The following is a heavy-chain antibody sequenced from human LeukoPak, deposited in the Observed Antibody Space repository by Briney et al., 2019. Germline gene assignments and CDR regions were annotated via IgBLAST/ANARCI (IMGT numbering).Heavy chain of an antibody. CDR2: MNPNSGNT. D-gene: IGHD2-15*01. CDR1: GYTFTSYD. Sequence: ASVKVSCKASGYTFTSYDINWVRRATGQGLEWMGWMNPNSGNTGYAQKFQGRVTMTRNTSISTAYMELSSLRPEDTAVYYCARGSGYCSGGSCYSGHWGQGTLVTVSS. V-gene: IGHV1-8*01. CDR3: ARGSGYCSGGSCYSGH. J-gene: IGHJ4*02.